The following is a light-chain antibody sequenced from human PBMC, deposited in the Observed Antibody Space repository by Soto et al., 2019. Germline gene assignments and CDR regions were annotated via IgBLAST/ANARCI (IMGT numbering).Light chain of an antibody. Sequence: GDRVTITCRASQNIRSYLNWYQQKPGKAPQLLIYATSSLQTGVPSRFSASGSGTDFSLVISDLQPEDSATYYCQQGYSSRWTSGRGTKVEI. CDR1: QNIRSY. J-gene: IGKJ1*01. CDR2: ATS. V-gene: IGKV1-39*01. CDR3: QQGYSSRWT.